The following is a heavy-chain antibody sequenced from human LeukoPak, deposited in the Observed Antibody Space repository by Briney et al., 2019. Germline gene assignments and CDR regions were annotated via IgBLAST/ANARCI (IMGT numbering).Heavy chain of an antibody. D-gene: IGHD1-26*01. CDR2: ISYDGSNK. CDR3: AKGEEWEPAGGTCFDY. V-gene: IGHV3-30*18. CDR1: GFTFSSYG. Sequence: PGGSLRLSCAASGFTFSSYGMHWVCQAPGKGLEWVAVISYDGSNKYYADSVKGRFTISRDNSKNTLYLQMNSLRAEDTAVYYCAKGEEWEPAGGTCFDYWGQGTLVTVSS. J-gene: IGHJ4*02.